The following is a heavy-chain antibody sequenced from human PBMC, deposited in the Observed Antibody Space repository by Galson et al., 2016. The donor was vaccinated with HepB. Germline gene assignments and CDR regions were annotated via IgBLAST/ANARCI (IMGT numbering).Heavy chain of an antibody. CDR1: GFNSNSCA. V-gene: IGHV3-9*02. Sequence: SLRLSCAGSGFNSNSCAMHWVRQGPGKGLEWVSSISRDSGTTGYGDSVKGRFTISRDNAKNSLFLQMDSLGPEDTATYYCAMSHPRFSNAFEMWGQGTLVIVSS. J-gene: IGHJ3*02. CDR2: ISRDSGTT. CDR3: AMSHPRFSNAFEM.